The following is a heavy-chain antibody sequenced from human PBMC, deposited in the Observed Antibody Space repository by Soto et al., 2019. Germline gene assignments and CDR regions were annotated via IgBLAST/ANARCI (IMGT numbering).Heavy chain of an antibody. CDR2: IIPIFGTA. Sequence: ASVKVSCKASGGTFSSYAISWVRQAPGQGLEWMGGIIPIFGTANYAQKFQGRVTITADESTSTAYMELSSLRSEDTAVYYCEREAPNYYDSSGYYWFDYWGQGTLVTVSS. D-gene: IGHD3-22*01. CDR3: EREAPNYYDSSGYYWFDY. CDR1: GGTFSSYA. V-gene: IGHV1-69*13. J-gene: IGHJ4*02.